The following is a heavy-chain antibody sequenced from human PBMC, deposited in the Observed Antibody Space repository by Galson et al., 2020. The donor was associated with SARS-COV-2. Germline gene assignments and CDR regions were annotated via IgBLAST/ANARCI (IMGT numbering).Heavy chain of an antibody. CDR1: GFPFSRYA. J-gene: IGHJ4*02. CDR3: AKDRGNDYGDQLDF. Sequence: GESLKISCAASGFPFSRYAMAWVRQAPGQALEWVSGISGGGGSTYYADSVKGRFTISRDISQNTVYLQRSSLRAEDTAVYYCAKDRGNDYGDQLDFWGQGTQVTVSS. CDR2: ISGGGGST. D-gene: IGHD4-17*01. V-gene: IGHV3-23*01.